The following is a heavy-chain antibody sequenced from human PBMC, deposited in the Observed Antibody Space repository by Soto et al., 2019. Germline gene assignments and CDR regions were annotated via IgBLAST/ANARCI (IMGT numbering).Heavy chain of an antibody. CDR2: ISAYNGNT. Sequence: ASVKVSCKASGYTFTSYGISWVRQAPGQGLEWMGWISAYNGNTNYAQKLQGRVTMTTDTSTSTAYMELRSLRSDDTAVYYCARAQPTRPRRLPGAFDIWGQGTMVTVSS. D-gene: IGHD2-15*01. J-gene: IGHJ3*02. CDR3: ARAQPTRPRRLPGAFDI. CDR1: GYTFTSYG. V-gene: IGHV1-18*01.